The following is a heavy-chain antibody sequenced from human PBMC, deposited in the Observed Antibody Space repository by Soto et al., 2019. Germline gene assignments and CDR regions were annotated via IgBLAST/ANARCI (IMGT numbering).Heavy chain of an antibody. D-gene: IGHD3-16*01. CDR3: AREGGDSSSSNAY. CDR1: GFTFSSYG. CDR2: IWYDGSNK. V-gene: IGHV3-33*01. J-gene: IGHJ4*02. Sequence: PGGSLRLSCAASGFTFSSYGMHWVRQAPGKGLEWVAVIWYDGSNKYYADSVRGRFTISRDNSKNTLYLQMNSLRAEDTAVYYFAREGGDSSSSNAYWGQGSLVPVSS.